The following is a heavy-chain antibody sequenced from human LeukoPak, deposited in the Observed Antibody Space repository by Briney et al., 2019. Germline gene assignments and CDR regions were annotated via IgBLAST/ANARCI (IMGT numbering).Heavy chain of an antibody. V-gene: IGHV3-23*01. J-gene: IGHJ4*02. CDR2: NSYRGGST. Sequence: GGPLSLLCTASGYTFSRYPMIWARDAPGEAVEWVLDNSYRGGSTYYTDSEKGRLTISRDNAENTLYLQMNSLRAEDTAVCDCARSYYNSSALDYGSQGTLVTV. CDR3: ARSYYNSSALDY. CDR1: GYTFSRYP. D-gene: IGHD3-22*01.